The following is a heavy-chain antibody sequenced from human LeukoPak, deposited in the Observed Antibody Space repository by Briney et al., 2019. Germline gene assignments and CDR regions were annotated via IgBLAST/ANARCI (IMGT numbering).Heavy chain of an antibody. Sequence: PGGSLRLSCAGSGFXFSRHLMHWVRQVPGKGLEWIGYVYYSGSSYYIPSLKSRVTMSVDTSKNQFSLRLSSVTAADTAVYYCARQIYGDLYYFDYWGQGTLVTVSS. CDR2: VYYSGSS. V-gene: IGHV4-59*08. D-gene: IGHD4-17*01. J-gene: IGHJ4*02. CDR3: ARQIYGDLYYFDY. CDR1: GFXFSRHL.